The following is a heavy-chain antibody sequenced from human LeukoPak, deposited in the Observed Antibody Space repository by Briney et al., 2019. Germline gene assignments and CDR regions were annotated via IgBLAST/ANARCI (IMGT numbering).Heavy chain of an antibody. CDR1: GGSISSSSYY. CDR3: ARSNTPNDYDFWSGNWFDP. V-gene: IGHV4-39*07. CDR2: IYYSGST. Sequence: SETLSLTCTVSGGSISSSSYYWGWIRQPPGKGLEWIGSIYYSGSTYYNPSLKSRVTISVDTSKNQFSLKLSSVTAADTAVYYCARSNTPNDYDFWSGNWFDPWGQGTLVTVSS. D-gene: IGHD3-3*01. J-gene: IGHJ5*02.